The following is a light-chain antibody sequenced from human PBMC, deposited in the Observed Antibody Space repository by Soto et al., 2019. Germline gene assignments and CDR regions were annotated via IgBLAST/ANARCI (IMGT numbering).Light chain of an antibody. CDR1: SGTIASNY. V-gene: IGLV6-57*01. Sequence: NFMLTQPHSVSASPGKTVTISCTRSSGTIASNYVQWYQQRPGSSPTTVIYEHNHRPSGVPDRFSGSIDSSSNSASLTIAGLKTEDEADYYCQSYDDSNQVFGGGTKLTVL. CDR3: QSYDDSNQV. CDR2: EHN. J-gene: IGLJ3*02.